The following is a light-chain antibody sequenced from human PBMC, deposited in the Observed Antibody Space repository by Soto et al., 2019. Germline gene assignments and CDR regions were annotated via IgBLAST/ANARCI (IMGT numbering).Light chain of an antibody. CDR1: SSNIGTNT. J-gene: IGLJ1*01. CDR2: SNN. Sequence: QSALTQPPSASGTPGQRVTISCSGSSSNIGTNTVNWYQQLPGTAPKLLIYSNNQRPSGVPDRFSGSKPGTSASLAISGLQSEDEADYDCAAWDDSLNGYVFGTGTKVTVL. CDR3: AAWDDSLNGYV. V-gene: IGLV1-44*01.